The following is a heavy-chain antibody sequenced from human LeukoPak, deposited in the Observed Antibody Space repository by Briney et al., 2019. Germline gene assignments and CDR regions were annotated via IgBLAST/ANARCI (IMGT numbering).Heavy chain of an antibody. V-gene: IGHV3-33*01. CDR3: ARARNDYDSNGFSLLDY. Sequence: GTSLRLSCAASGISFSSHGMHWVRQAPGKGLEWVAVIWYDGSNIYYADSVKGRFTISRDNSKNTLYLQMNSLRAEDTALYYCARARNDYDSNGFSLLDYWGQGTLVTVSS. D-gene: IGHD3-22*01. CDR2: IWYDGSNI. J-gene: IGHJ4*02. CDR1: GISFSSHG.